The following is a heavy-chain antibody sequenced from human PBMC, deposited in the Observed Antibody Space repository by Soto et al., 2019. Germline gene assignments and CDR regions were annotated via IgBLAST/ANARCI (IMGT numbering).Heavy chain of an antibody. D-gene: IGHD3-22*01. V-gene: IGHV3-73*01. CDR2: IRSKANSYAT. CDR3: TVTYYYDSSGYEGFDY. CDR1: GFTFSGSA. Sequence: PGGSLRLSCAASGFTFSGSAMHWVRQASGKGLEWVGRIRSKANSYATAYAASVKGRFTISRDDSKNTAYLRMNSLKTEDTAVYYCTVTYYYDSSGYEGFDYWGQGTLVTVSS. J-gene: IGHJ4*02.